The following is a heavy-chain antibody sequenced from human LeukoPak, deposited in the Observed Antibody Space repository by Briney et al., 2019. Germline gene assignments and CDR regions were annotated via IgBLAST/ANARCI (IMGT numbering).Heavy chain of an antibody. Sequence: GGSLRLSCAASGFTVSSNYMSWVRPAPGKGLEWVSVIYSGGSTYYADSVKGRFTISRDNSKNTLYLQMNSLRAEDTAVYYCARERYYYDSSGYTPDAFDIWGQGTMVTVSS. J-gene: IGHJ3*02. CDR2: IYSGGST. CDR1: GFTVSSNY. CDR3: ARERYYYDSSGYTPDAFDI. V-gene: IGHV3-53*01. D-gene: IGHD3-22*01.